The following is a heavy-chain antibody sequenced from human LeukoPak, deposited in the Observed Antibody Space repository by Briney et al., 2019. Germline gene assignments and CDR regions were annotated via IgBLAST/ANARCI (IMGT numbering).Heavy chain of an antibody. Sequence: GGSLRLSCAASGFTFSDHWMNWVRQAPGKGLEWVANMNLDGSETYYVDSVKGRFTISRDNAKNSLYLQMNSLRAEDTAVYYCARSLAYCGGDCYSRQADIWGQGKMVTVSS. CDR1: GFTFSDHW. V-gene: IGHV3-7*03. J-gene: IGHJ3*02. CDR2: MNLDGSET. D-gene: IGHD2-21*02. CDR3: ARSLAYCGGDCYSRQADI.